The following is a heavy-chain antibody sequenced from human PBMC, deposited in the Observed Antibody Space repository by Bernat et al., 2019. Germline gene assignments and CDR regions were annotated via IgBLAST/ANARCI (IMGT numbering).Heavy chain of an antibody. Sequence: VQLQQWGAGLLKPSETLSLTCAVYGGSFSGYYWSWVRQAPGKGLEWVSTIYSDGSTYYADSVKGRFVSSRDNSKNTLFLHMSRLRADDMALYYCARQDDFWSGFVVWGQGTLVTVSS. CDR3: ARQDDFWSGFVV. D-gene: IGHD3-3*01. J-gene: IGHJ5*02. CDR2: IYSDGST. CDR1: GGSFSGYY. V-gene: IGHV3-66*04.